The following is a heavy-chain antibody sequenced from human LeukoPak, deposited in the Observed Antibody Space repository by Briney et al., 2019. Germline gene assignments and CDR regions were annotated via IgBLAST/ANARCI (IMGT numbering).Heavy chain of an antibody. CDR2: IYYSGST. CDR3: ARLSITMIVVVIQYYFDY. Sequence: SETLSLTCTVSGGSISSSSYYWGWIRQPPGKGLEWIGGIYYSGSTYYNPSLKSRVTISVDTSKNQFSLKLSSVTAADTAVYYCARLSITMIVVVIQYYFDYWGQGTLVTVSS. J-gene: IGHJ4*02. CDR1: GGSISSSSYY. V-gene: IGHV4-39*01. D-gene: IGHD3-22*01.